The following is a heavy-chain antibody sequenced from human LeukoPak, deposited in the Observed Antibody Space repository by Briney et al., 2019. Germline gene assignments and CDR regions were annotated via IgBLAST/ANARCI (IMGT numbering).Heavy chain of an antibody. D-gene: IGHD3-22*01. CDR3: ARTLGYYDSSPVNY. Sequence: GASVKVSCKASGYTFTGYYMHWVRQAPGQGLEWMGWINPNSGGTNYAQKFQGRVTMTRDTSISTAYMELSRLGSDDTAVYYCARTLGYYDSSPVNYWGQGTLVTVSS. CDR1: GYTFTGYY. J-gene: IGHJ4*02. V-gene: IGHV1-2*02. CDR2: INPNSGGT.